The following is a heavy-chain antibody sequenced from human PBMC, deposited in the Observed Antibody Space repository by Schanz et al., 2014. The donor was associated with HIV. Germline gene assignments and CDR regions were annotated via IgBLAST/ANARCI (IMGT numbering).Heavy chain of an antibody. J-gene: IGHJ6*02. V-gene: IGHV3-30*18. D-gene: IGHD3-22*01. CDR2: ISYDGRKK. CDR1: GLTFDSFG. CDR3: AKDRNYYDSRFLGKGNYYYYYGMDV. Sequence: QVQLAESGGGVVRPGRSLRLSCAASGLTFDSFGMHWVRQAPGKGLEWVAVISYDGRKKYQAASVKGRFTVSRDNAKNTVYLQMKSLRVEDTAVYYCAKDRNYYDSRFLGKGNYYYYYGMDVWGQGTTVTVSS.